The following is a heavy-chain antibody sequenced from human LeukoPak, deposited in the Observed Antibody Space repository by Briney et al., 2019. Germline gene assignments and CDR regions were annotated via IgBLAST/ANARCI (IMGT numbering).Heavy chain of an antibody. Sequence: PSETLSLTCTVSGGSISSSSYYWGWIRQPPGKGLEWIGSIYYSGSTYYNPSLKSRVTISVDTSKNQFSLKLSSVTAADTAVYYCASHSHSSSPNYYYYYMDVWGKGTTVTVSS. V-gene: IGHV4-39*01. J-gene: IGHJ6*03. CDR3: ASHSHSSSPNYYYYYMDV. CDR2: IYYSGST. CDR1: GGSISSSSYY. D-gene: IGHD6-6*01.